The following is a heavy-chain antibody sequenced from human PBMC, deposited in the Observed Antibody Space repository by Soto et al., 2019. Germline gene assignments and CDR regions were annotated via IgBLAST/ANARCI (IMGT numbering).Heavy chain of an antibody. V-gene: IGHV4-59*01. CDR3: ARDLGEGPFFDY. J-gene: IGHJ4*02. Sequence: KTSETLSLTCTVSGGSISSYYWSWIRQPPGKGLEWIGYIYYSGSTNYNPSLKSRVTISVDTSKNQFSLKLSSVTAADTAVYYCARDLGEGPFFDYWGQGTLVTVSS. D-gene: IGHD3-16*01. CDR1: GGSISSYY. CDR2: IYYSGST.